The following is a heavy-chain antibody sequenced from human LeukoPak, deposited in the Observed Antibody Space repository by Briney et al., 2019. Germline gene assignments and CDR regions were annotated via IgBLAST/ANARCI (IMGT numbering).Heavy chain of an antibody. CDR1: GFTFSSYA. D-gene: IGHD3-3*01. V-gene: IGHV3-23*01. CDR3: ARDVLRPEARAPIMDV. Sequence: GGSLRLSCAASGFTFSSYAMSWVRQAPGKGLEWVSAISGSGGSTYYADSVKGRFTISRDNSKNTLYLQMNSLRAEDTAVYYCARDVLRPEARAPIMDVWGKGTTVTVSS. J-gene: IGHJ6*03. CDR2: ISGSGGST.